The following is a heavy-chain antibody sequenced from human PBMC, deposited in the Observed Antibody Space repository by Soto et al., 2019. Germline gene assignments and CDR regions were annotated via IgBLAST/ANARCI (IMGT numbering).Heavy chain of an antibody. Sequence: EASVKVSCKASGYTFTGYYMHWVRQAPGQGLEWMGWINPNSGGTNYAQKFQGRVTMTRDTSISTAYMELSRLRSDDTAVYYCARDALLPPNWFDPWGQGTLFTVS. V-gene: IGHV1-2*02. D-gene: IGHD2-15*01. CDR1: GYTFTGYY. CDR2: INPNSGGT. CDR3: ARDALLPPNWFDP. J-gene: IGHJ5*02.